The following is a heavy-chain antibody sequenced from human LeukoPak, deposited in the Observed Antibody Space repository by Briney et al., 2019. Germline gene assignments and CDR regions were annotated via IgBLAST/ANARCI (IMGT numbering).Heavy chain of an antibody. CDR1: GFTFSSYA. V-gene: IGHV3-64*01. Sequence: PGGSLRLSCAASGFTFSSYAMHWVRQAPGKGLEYVSAISSNGGSTYYANSVKGRFTISRDNSKNTLYLQMGSLRAEDMAVYYCARGSGSHGRDWFDPWGQGTLVTVSS. CDR3: ARGSGSHGRDWFDP. CDR2: ISSNGGST. J-gene: IGHJ5*02. D-gene: IGHD1-26*01.